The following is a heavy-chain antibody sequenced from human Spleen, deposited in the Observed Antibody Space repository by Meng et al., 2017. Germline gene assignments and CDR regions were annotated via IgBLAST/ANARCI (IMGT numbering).Heavy chain of an antibody. CDR1: GFTFDDYT. CDR3: AKPSYFDWLLSC. CDR2: ISWDGGST. V-gene: IGHV3-43*01. D-gene: IGHD3-9*01. J-gene: IGHJ4*02. Sequence: GGSLRLSCAASGFTFDDYTMHWVRQAPGKGLEWVSLISWDGGSTYYADSVKGRFTISRDNSKNSLYLQMNSLRTEDTALYYCAKPSYFDWLLSCWGQGTLVTVSS.